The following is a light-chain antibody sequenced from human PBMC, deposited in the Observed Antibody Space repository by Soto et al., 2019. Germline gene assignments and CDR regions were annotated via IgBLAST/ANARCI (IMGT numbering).Light chain of an antibody. Sequence: DIQMTQSPSSLSASVGDRVTITCRASQGISNYLAWYQQKPGKVPKLLIYDASTLQSGVPSRFSGSGFGTDFTLTISSLQPEHVADYYCQKYNSSPFTFGAGTNVEIK. CDR2: DAS. J-gene: IGKJ3*01. V-gene: IGKV1-27*01. CDR3: QKYNSSPFT. CDR1: QGISNY.